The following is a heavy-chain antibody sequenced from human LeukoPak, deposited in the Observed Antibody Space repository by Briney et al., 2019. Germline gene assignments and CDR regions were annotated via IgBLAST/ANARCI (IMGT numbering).Heavy chain of an antibody. CDR1: GGSISSSSYY. V-gene: IGHV4-39*01. CDR2: IYYSGIT. CDR3: ARQQYQLLFPFFDY. J-gene: IGHJ4*02. Sequence: SETLSLTCTVSGGSISSSSYYWGWIRQPPGKGLEWIGSIYYSGITYYNPSLKSRVTISVDTPKNQFSLKLSSVTAADTAVYYCARQQYQLLFPFFDYWGQGTLVTVSS. D-gene: IGHD2-2*01.